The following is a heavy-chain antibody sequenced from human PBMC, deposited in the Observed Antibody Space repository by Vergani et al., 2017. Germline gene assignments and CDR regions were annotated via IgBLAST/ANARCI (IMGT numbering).Heavy chain of an antibody. Sequence: EVQLLESGGGLVQPGGSLRLSCAASGFTFSSYAMSWVRQAPGKGLEWVSAISGSGSTIYYADSVKGRFTISRDNAKNSLYLQMNSLRAEDTAVYYCAREAHELEADYYYYYMDVWGKGTTVTVSS. V-gene: IGHV3-23*01. CDR1: GFTFSSYA. CDR3: AREAHELEADYYYYYMDV. J-gene: IGHJ6*03. CDR2: ISGSGSTI. D-gene: IGHD6-6*01.